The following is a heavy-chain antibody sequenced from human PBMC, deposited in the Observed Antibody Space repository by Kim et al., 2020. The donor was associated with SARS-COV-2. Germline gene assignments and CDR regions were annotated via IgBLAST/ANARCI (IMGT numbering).Heavy chain of an antibody. V-gene: IGHV3-7*01. D-gene: IGHD5-12*01. J-gene: IGHJ4*02. CDR3: ARDDREATSDC. Sequence: WGSLRLSCAASGFTFSGYWMTWYRQAPGRGLEWVANMNQDGSGKYYVDSVKGRFTISRDNAKNSLYLQMNSLRAEDTAVYYCARDDREATSDCWGQGTLVIVSS. CDR1: GFTFSGYW. CDR2: MNQDGSGK.